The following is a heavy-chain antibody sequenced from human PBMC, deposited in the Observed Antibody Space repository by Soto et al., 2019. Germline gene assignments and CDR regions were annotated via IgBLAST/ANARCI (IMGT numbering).Heavy chain of an antibody. V-gene: IGHV1-2*04. Sequence: GASVKVSCKASGYTFTGYYMHWVRQAPGQGLEWMGWINPNSGGTNYAQKFQGWVTMTRDTPISTAYMELSRLRSDDTAVYYCAREDGGSMTPYYYYYGMDVWGQGTTVTVSS. J-gene: IGHJ6*02. D-gene: IGHD2-15*01. CDR2: INPNSGGT. CDR3: AREDGGSMTPYYYYYGMDV. CDR1: GYTFTGYY.